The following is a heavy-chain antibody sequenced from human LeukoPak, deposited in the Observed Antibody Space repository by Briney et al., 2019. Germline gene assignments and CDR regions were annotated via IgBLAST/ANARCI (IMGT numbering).Heavy chain of an antibody. Sequence: GGSLRLSCAASGFTFSSYAMSWVRQAPGKGLEWVSAISGSGGSTNYADSVKGRFTISRDNSKNTLYLQMNSLRAEDTAIYYCARPWREDGDFWSFNFWGQGTLVTVSS. D-gene: IGHD4-17*01. CDR2: ISGSGGST. J-gene: IGHJ4*02. V-gene: IGHV3-23*01. CDR3: ARPWREDGDFWSFNF. CDR1: GFTFSSYA.